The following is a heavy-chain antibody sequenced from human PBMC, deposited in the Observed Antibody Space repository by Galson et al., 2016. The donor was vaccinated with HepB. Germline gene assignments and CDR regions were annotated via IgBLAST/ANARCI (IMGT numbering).Heavy chain of an antibody. CDR2: VKSKTDGGTT. CDR3: DAWTIFGVVLRDY. CDR1: GFTFSNAW. Sequence: SLRLSCAASGFTFSNAWMSWVRQAPGKGLEWVGRVKSKTDGGTTDYAAPVKGRFTMSRDDSKNTLYPQMNSLKTEDTAVYYCDAWTIFGVVLRDYWGQGTLVTVSS. V-gene: IGHV3-15*01. J-gene: IGHJ4*02. D-gene: IGHD3-3*01.